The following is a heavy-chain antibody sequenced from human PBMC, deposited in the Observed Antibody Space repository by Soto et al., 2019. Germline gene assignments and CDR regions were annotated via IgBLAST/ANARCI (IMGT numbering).Heavy chain of an antibody. D-gene: IGHD3-10*01. CDR3: ARGVVVRVVMLYSYGMDV. CDR1: GGTFSSYA. CDR2: IIPIFGTA. Sequence: SVKPSCKASGGTFSSYAISWVRQAPGQGLEWMGGIIPIFGTANYAQKFQGRVTITADESTSTAYMELSSLRSEDTAVYYCARGVVVRVVMLYSYGMDVWCQGTTVTVSS. J-gene: IGHJ6*02. V-gene: IGHV1-69*13.